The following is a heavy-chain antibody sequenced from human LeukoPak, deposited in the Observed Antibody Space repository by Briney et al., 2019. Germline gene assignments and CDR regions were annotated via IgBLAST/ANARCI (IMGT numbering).Heavy chain of an antibody. CDR3: ARRGFFDY. J-gene: IGHJ4*02. CDR1: GFTFSTYW. V-gene: IGHV3-7*04. Sequence: GGSLRLSCAASGFTFSTYWMSWVRQAPWKGLEWVANIKHDGSEKNYVDSVKGRFTISRDNAKNSLYLQMNTLRAEDTAVYYCARRGFFDYWGQGTLLTVSS. D-gene: IGHD5-12*01. CDR2: IKHDGSEK.